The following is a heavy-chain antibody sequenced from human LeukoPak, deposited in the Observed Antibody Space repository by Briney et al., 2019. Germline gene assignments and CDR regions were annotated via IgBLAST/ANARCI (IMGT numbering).Heavy chain of an antibody. CDR3: AKGDNDILTGYYNSFDY. CDR1: GFTFSSYA. D-gene: IGHD3-9*01. V-gene: IGHV3-23*01. J-gene: IGHJ4*02. CDR2: ISGSGIST. Sequence: GSLRLSCAASGFTFSSYAMTWVRQAPGKGLEWVSSISGSGISTYYSDSVKGRFTISRDNSKNTLYLQMDSLRAEDTAVYYCAKGDNDILTGYYNSFDYWGQGTLATVSS.